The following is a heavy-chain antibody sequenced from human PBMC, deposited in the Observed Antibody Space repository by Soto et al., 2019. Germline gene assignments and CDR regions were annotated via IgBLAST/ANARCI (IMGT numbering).Heavy chain of an antibody. CDR1: GFTFSGSA. J-gene: IGHJ3*02. D-gene: IGHD1-26*01. V-gene: IGHV3-73*02. Sequence: EVQLVESGGGLVQPGGSLKLSCAASGFTFSGSAMHWVRQASGKGLEWVGRIRSKANSYATAYAASVKGRFTISRDDSKNTAYLQMNSLKTEDTAVYYCTRRSGSSRGHAFDIWGQGTMVTVSS. CDR2: IRSKANSYAT. CDR3: TRRSGSSRGHAFDI.